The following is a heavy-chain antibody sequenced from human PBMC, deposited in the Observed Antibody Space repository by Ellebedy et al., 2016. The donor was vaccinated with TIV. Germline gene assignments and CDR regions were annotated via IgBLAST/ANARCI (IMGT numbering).Heavy chain of an antibody. CDR3: ARDRVPIGEVFIPNWFDP. V-gene: IGHV1-3*01. CDR2: INAGNGNT. J-gene: IGHJ5*02. CDR1: GYTFSAHS. D-gene: IGHD2-2*01. Sequence: AASVKVSCKASGYTFSAHSIHWLRQAPGQRLEWMGWINAGNGNTRYSQKFQGRVTFTRDTSANTAYMDRSRLTSEDTAVYYCARDRVPIGEVFIPNWFDPWGQGTLVAVSS.